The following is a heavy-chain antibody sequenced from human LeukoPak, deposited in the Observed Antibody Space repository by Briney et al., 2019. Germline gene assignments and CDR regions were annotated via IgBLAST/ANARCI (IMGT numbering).Heavy chain of an antibody. Sequence: PSETLSLTCTDPGGSTISYYWNWIRQPAGKGLGWIGRIYSSGSINYNPSLKSRVTISVDKTKNQVSLNLSSVTAADTAVYYCVGPPPVDPWGQGTLVTVSS. J-gene: IGHJ5*02. V-gene: IGHV4-4*07. CDR3: VGPPPVDP. CDR2: IYSSGSI. CDR1: GGSTISYY.